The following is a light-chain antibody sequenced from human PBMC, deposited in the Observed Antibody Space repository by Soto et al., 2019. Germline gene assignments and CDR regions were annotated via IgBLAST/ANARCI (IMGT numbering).Light chain of an antibody. CDR3: NSYTSSSTSYV. CDR2: DVS. Sequence: VLASPAPVVGSPGQLLTLSSPRASRDVGGYNVVSWYQQHPGKAPKLLIYDVSDRPSGVSNRFSGSKSGNTASLTISGLQAEDEADYYCNSYTSSSTSYVFGSGTKVTVL. J-gene: IGLJ1*01. CDR1: SRDVGGYNV. V-gene: IGLV2-14*03.